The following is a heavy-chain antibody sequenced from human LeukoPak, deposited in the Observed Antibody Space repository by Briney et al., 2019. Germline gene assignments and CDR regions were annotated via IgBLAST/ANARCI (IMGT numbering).Heavy chain of an antibody. CDR1: GYTFTSYA. V-gene: IGHV1-3*01. D-gene: IGHD3-22*01. Sequence: ASVKVSCKASGYTFTSYAMHWVRQAPGQRLEWMGWINAGNGNTKYSQKFQGRVTITRDTSASTAYMELSSLRSEDTAVYYCARSSGYYQYYGMDVWGQGTTVTVSS. CDR2: INAGNGNT. CDR3: ARSSGYYQYYGMDV. J-gene: IGHJ6*02.